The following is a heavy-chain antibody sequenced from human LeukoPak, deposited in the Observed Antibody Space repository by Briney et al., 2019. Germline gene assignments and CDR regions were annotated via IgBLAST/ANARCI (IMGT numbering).Heavy chain of an antibody. CDR1: GFTFSSYA. V-gene: IGHV3-30-3*01. CDR3: ARVEMATPHYGMDV. Sequence: GGSLRLSCSASGFTFSSYAMHWVRQAPGKGLEGVAVISYDGSNKYYADSVKGRFTISRDNSKNTLYLQMNSLRAEDTAVYYCARVEMATPHYGMDVWGQGTTVTVSS. D-gene: IGHD5-24*01. J-gene: IGHJ6*02. CDR2: ISYDGSNK.